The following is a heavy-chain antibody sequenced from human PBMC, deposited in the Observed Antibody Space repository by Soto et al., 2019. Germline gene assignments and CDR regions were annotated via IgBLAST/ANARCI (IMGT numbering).Heavy chain of an antibody. CDR2: IYSGGST. Sequence: PGGSLRLSCAASGFTVSSNYMSWVRQAPGKGLEWVSVIYSGGSTYYADSVKGRFTISRDNSKNTLYLQMNSLRAEDTAVYYCARGGSSGWYGLYYFDYWGQGTLVTVSS. D-gene: IGHD6-19*01. CDR1: GFTVSSNY. CDR3: ARGGSSGWYGLYYFDY. V-gene: IGHV3-53*01. J-gene: IGHJ4*02.